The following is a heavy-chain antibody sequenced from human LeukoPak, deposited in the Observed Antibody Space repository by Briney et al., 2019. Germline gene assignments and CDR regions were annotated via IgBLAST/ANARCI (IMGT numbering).Heavy chain of an antibody. CDR3: ARGWYSSSWTYYYYYYMDV. J-gene: IGHJ6*03. V-gene: IGHV1-46*01. CDR1: GYTFTRYY. Sequence: ASVKVSCKASGYTFTRYYIHWVRQAPGQGLEWMGLINPSGGSTNYAQKFQGRVTMTRDTSTSTAYMELSSLRSEDTAVYYCARGWYSSSWTYYYYYYMDVWGKGTTVTISS. CDR2: INPSGGST. D-gene: IGHD6-13*01.